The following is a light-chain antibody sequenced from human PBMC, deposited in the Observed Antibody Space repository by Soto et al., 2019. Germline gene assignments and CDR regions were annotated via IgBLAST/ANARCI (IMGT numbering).Light chain of an antibody. CDR2: AAS. CDR1: QTVSIY. Sequence: DIQMTQSPSSLSASVADRVTITCRASQTVSIYLNWYRQKPGKAPELLIFAASDLQSGVPSRFSGSGSGPDFTLTISSLQSEDFATYYCQQLNSYPITCGQGTRLEIK. J-gene: IGKJ5*01. CDR3: QQLNSYPIT. V-gene: IGKV1-39*01.